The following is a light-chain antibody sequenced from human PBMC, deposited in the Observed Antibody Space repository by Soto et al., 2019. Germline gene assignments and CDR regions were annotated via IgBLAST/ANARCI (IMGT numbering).Light chain of an antibody. V-gene: IGLV2-14*03. CDR2: DVS. J-gene: IGLJ1*01. CDR3: SSFTSTTTLDV. Sequence: QSALTQPASVSGSPGQSITISCTGTSSEVGAYNRVSWYRQHPGKAPKLMIYDVSSRPSGVSNRFSGSKSGNTAFLTISRLQAEDEADYYCSSFTSTTTLDVFGTGTKVTVL. CDR1: SSEVGAYNR.